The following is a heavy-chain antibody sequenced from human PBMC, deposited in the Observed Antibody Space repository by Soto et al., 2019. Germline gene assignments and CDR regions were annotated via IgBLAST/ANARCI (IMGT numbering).Heavy chain of an antibody. J-gene: IGHJ4*02. CDR1: GGTFSSYT. V-gene: IGHV1-69*02. CDR2: IIPILGIA. CDR3: ARIAVDHDY. Sequence: QVQLVQSGAEVKKPGSSVKVSCKASGGTFSSYTISWVRQAPGQGLEWMGRIIPILGIANYAQKFQGRVTINANKPTSTAYMELSSLRSEDTAVYYCARIAVDHDYWGQGTLVTVSS. D-gene: IGHD6-19*01.